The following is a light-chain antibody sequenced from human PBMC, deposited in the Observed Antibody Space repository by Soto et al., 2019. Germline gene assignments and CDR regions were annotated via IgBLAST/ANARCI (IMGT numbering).Light chain of an antibody. V-gene: IGLV2-8*01. J-gene: IGLJ1*01. Sequence: QSALTQPPSASGSPGQSVTISCTGTSSDVGVYKYVSWYQQHPGKAPKLMIFEVNKRPSGVPDRFSGSKSSNTASLTVSGLPAEDEADYYCSSYAGINNLGVFGTGTKVTVL. CDR1: SSDVGVYKY. CDR2: EVN. CDR3: SSYAGINNLGV.